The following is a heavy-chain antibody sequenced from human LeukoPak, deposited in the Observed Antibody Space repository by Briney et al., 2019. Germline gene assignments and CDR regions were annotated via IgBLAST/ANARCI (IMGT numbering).Heavy chain of an antibody. CDR3: AKDMAPYQLLPFDY. CDR2: ISWNSGSI. Sequence: GGSLRLSCAASGFTFDDYAMHWVRQAPGKGLEWVSGISWNSGSIGYADSVKGRFTFSRDNAKNSLYLQMNSLRAEDTALYYCAKDMAPYQLLPFDYWGQGTLVTVSS. J-gene: IGHJ4*02. D-gene: IGHD2-2*01. CDR1: GFTFDDYA. V-gene: IGHV3-9*01.